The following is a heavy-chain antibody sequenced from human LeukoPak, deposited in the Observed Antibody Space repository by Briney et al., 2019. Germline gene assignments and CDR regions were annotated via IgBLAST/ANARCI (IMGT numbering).Heavy chain of an antibody. D-gene: IGHD3-3*01. Sequence: GGSLRLSCAASGFTFSSYSMNWVRQAPGKGLEWVSYFSSSSSTIYYADSVKGRFTISRDNAKNSLYLQMNSLRDEDTAVYYCARDRRITIFGVVPTNWFDPWGQGTLVTVSS. CDR1: GFTFSSYS. V-gene: IGHV3-48*02. CDR2: FSSSSSTI. CDR3: ARDRRITIFGVVPTNWFDP. J-gene: IGHJ5*02.